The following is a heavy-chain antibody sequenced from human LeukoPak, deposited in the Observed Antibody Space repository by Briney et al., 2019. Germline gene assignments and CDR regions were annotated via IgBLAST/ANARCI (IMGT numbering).Heavy chain of an antibody. V-gene: IGHV3-74*01. Sequence: PGGSLRLSCAASGFTFSSYWMHWVRQAPGKGLVWVSRIDTDGSFTSYADSVRGRFTISRDNAKNTLYLQMSSLRAEDTVVYYCIRGTVGAPGNDYWGQGTLVTVSS. CDR1: GFTFSSYW. CDR3: IRGTVGAPGNDY. J-gene: IGHJ4*02. D-gene: IGHD1-26*01. CDR2: IDTDGSFT.